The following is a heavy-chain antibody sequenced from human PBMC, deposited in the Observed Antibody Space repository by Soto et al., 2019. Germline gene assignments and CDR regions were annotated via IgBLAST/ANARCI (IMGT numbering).Heavy chain of an antibody. D-gene: IGHD1-26*01. CDR2: IYHSGST. CDR3: ARVSGSYYYAIDV. J-gene: IGHJ6*02. V-gene: IGHV4-4*02. CDR1: GGSISSSNW. Sequence: QVQLQESGPGLVKPSGTLSLTCAVSGGSISSSNWWGWVRQPPGKGLEWIGEIYHSGSTNYNPSLQSRFTISVDKSENQFSLKLSSVPAADTGVYYCARVSGSYYYAIDVWGQGTTVTVSS.